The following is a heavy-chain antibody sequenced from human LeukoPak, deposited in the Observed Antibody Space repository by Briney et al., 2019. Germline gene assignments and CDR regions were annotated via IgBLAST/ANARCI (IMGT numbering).Heavy chain of an antibody. D-gene: IGHD3-9*01. CDR2: ISSNGGST. J-gene: IGHJ3*02. CDR1: GFTFSSYA. CDR3: ARGNYDIIGAFDI. V-gene: IGHV3-64*01. Sequence: GGSLRLSCAASGFTFSSYAMHWVRQAPGKELEYVSAISSNGGSTYYANSVKGRFTISRDNSKNTLYLQMGSLRAEDMAVYYCARGNYDIIGAFDIWGQGTMVTVSS.